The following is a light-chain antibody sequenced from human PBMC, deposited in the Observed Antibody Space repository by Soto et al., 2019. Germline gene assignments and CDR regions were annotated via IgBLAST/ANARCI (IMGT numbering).Light chain of an antibody. J-gene: IGKJ4*01. Sequence: EIVMTQPPATLSGSPGERVTFSCRASQSVTISLAWYQHKPGQAPSLLISGASTGSTGIPTRFSGRGLGPKFTLTIHSLQFEDFGSSYCQKYNNWPDTFGGRTKGDNK. CDR1: QSVTIS. CDR3: QKYNNWPDT. V-gene: IGKV3-15*01. CDR2: GAS.